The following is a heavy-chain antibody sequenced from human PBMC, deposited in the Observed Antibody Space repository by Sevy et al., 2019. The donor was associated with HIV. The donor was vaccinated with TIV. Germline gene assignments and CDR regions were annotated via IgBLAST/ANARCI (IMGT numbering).Heavy chain of an antibody. V-gene: IGHV1-18*01. J-gene: IGHJ4*02. D-gene: IGHD1-26*01. CDR3: ARLLGSTEFGYYFDY. CDR2: IRPYNGNT. CDR1: GYTFTSYG. Sequence: ASVKVSCKASGYTFTSYGLSWVRQAPGQGLEWMGGIRPYNGNTDYAQKLQGRVTVTTDTSTTTAYMELRSLRSDDTALYHCARLLGSTEFGYYFDYWGQGTLVTVSS.